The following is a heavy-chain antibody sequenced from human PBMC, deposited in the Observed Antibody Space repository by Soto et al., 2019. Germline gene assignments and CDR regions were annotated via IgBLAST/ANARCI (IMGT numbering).Heavy chain of an antibody. Sequence: EVQLVESGGGLVKPGGSLRLSCAASGFTFSNAWMNWVRQAPGKGLEWVGRIKSKTDGGTTDYAAPVKGRFTISRDDSKNTLYLQMNSLKTEDRAVYYCKSGEIHLWVPRGHSYYGMDVWGQGTTVTVSS. V-gene: IGHV3-15*07. CDR1: GFTFSNAW. CDR2: IKSKTDGGTT. J-gene: IGHJ6*02. CDR3: KSGEIHLWVPRGHSYYGMDV. D-gene: IGHD5-18*01.